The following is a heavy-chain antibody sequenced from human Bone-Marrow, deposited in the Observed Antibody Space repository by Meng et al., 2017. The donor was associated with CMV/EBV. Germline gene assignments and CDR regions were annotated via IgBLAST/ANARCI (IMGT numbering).Heavy chain of an antibody. CDR2: INPSGGST. CDR3: ARGEPGYSSSWYGGIYGMDV. J-gene: IGHJ6*02. Sequence: ASVKVSCKASGYTFTSYYMHWVRQAPGQGLEWMGIINPSGGSTSYAQKFQGRVTMTRDTSTSTVYMELSSLRSEDTAVYYCARGEPGYSSSWYGGIYGMDVWGQGTTVTVSS. V-gene: IGHV1-46*01. D-gene: IGHD6-13*01. CDR1: GYTFTSYY.